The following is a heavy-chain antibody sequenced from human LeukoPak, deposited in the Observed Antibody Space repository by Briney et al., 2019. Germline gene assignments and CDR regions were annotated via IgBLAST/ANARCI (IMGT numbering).Heavy chain of an antibody. J-gene: IGHJ4*02. Sequence: GGSLRLSCAASGFTFSDYYMSWIRQAPGKGLEYISYISSRSSYTNYADSVKGRFTISRDNAKNSLYLQMSSLRAEDTAVYYCARDVRWSGSYYGGVDYWGQGTLVTVSS. CDR3: ARDVRWSGSYYGGVDY. CDR1: GFTFSDYY. V-gene: IGHV3-11*05. CDR2: ISSRSSYT. D-gene: IGHD1-26*01.